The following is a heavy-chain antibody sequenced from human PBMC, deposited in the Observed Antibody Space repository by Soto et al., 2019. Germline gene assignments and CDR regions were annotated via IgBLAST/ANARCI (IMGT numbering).Heavy chain of an antibody. CDR1: GFTFSSYA. CDR3: AKDLLTIFGVVIVGDDAFDI. J-gene: IGHJ3*02. V-gene: IGHV3-23*01. CDR2: ISGSGGST. Sequence: EVQLLESGGGLVQPGGSLRLSCAASGFTFSSYAMSWVRQAPGKGLEWVSAISGSGGSTYYADSVKGRFTISRDNSKNTLYLQMNSLRAEDTAVYYCAKDLLTIFGVVIVGDDAFDIWGQGTMVTVSS. D-gene: IGHD3-3*01.